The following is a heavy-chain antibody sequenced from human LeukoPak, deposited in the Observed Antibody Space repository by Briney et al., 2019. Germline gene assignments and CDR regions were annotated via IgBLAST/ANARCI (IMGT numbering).Heavy chain of an antibody. CDR3: TRAPSYYDSSGYYYVGY. CDR1: GFTFSDYY. CDR2: IRSKAYGGTT. V-gene: IGHV3-49*03. D-gene: IGHD3-22*01. J-gene: IGHJ4*02. Sequence: GGSLRLSCAASGFTFSDYYMSWIRQAPGKGLEWVGFIRSKAYGGTTEYAASVKGRFTNSRDDSKSIAYLQMNSLKTEDTAVYYCTRAPSYYDSSGYYYVGYWGQGTLVTVSS.